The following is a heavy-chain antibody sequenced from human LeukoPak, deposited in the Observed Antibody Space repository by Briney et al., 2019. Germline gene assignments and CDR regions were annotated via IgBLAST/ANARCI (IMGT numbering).Heavy chain of an antibody. V-gene: IGHV4-39*01. Sequence: SETLSLTCTASGGSISSSSYYWGWIRQPPGKGLEWIGSIYYSGSTYYNPSLKSRVTISVDTSKNQFSLKLSSVTAADTAVYYCASLPVGYAFDIWGQGTMVTVSS. CDR2: IYYSGST. CDR1: GGSISSSSYY. CDR3: ASLPVGYAFDI. J-gene: IGHJ3*02. D-gene: IGHD2-15*01.